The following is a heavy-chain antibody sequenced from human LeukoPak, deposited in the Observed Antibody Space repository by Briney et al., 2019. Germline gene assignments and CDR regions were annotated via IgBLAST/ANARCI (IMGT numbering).Heavy chain of an antibody. J-gene: IGHJ4*02. CDR3: ARGEDRIQLWLRTTYYDY. Sequence: SETLSLTCAVYGGSFSDYYWSWIRQPPGKGLEWIGEINHSGSTNYNPSLKSRVTISVDTSKNQFSLKLSSVTAADTAVYYCARGEDRIQLWLRTTYYDYWGQGTLVTVSS. V-gene: IGHV4-34*01. CDR1: GGSFSDYY. D-gene: IGHD5-18*01. CDR2: INHSGST.